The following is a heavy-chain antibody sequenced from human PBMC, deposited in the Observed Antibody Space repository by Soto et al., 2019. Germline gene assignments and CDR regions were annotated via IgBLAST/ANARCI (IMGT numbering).Heavy chain of an antibody. CDR1: GYTFTSYA. D-gene: IGHD4-4*01. CDR2: INAGNGNT. Sequence: ASVKVSCKASGYTFTSYAMHWVRQAPGQRLEWMGWINAGNGNTKYSQKFQGRVTITRDTSASTAYMELSSLRSDDTAMYYCARDAAFGNYAYNWFDPWGQGTLVTVSS. V-gene: IGHV1-3*01. CDR3: ARDAAFGNYAYNWFDP. J-gene: IGHJ5*02.